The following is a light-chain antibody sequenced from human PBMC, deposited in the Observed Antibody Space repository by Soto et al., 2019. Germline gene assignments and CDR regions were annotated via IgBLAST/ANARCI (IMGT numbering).Light chain of an antibody. Sequence: DIQITQSPSSLSASVGDRVTITCRASQSISSYLNWYHQKPGKAPKLLIYAASSLQSGVPSRFSGSGSGTEFTLTISSLQPEDFATYYCQQSYSPSITFCQGTRLEIK. J-gene: IGKJ5*01. CDR3: QQSYSPSIT. CDR2: AAS. CDR1: QSISSY. V-gene: IGKV1-39*01.